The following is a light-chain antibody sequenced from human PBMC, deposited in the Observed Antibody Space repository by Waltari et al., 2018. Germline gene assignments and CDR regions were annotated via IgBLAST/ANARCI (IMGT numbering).Light chain of an antibody. CDR2: AAS. CDR1: QNISTY. CDR3: QQSYGAPYT. J-gene: IGKJ2*01. V-gene: IGKV1-39*01. Sequence: TCRASQNISTYLNWYQQKPGKDPELLIYAASNLQSGVPSRLSGSGSGTDFTLTISSLQPEDIATFYCQQSYGAPYTFGQGTKLEI.